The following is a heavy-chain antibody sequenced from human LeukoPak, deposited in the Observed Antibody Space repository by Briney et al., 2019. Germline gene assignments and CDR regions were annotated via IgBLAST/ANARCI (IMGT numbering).Heavy chain of an antibody. Sequence: PSETLSLTCTVSRGSVSSGNYYWSWIRQSPGKGLEWIGYIYYSGSTKYNPSLKSRVTISVDTSKNQFSLKLSSVTAADTAVYYCARAGGWYYFDYWGQGTLVTVSS. CDR1: RGSVSSGNYY. D-gene: IGHD6-19*01. CDR3: ARAGGWYYFDY. CDR2: IYYSGST. V-gene: IGHV4-61*01. J-gene: IGHJ4*02.